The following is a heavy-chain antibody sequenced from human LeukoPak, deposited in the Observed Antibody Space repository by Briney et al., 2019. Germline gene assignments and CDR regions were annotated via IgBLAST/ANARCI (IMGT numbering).Heavy chain of an antibody. Sequence: GESLKISCKGSGYSFTSYWIGWVRQMPGKGLEWMGIIYPGDSDTRYSPSFQGQVTISADKSISTAYLQWSSLKASDTAMYYCARRGHIVVVTAIGDAFDIWGQGTMVTVSS. CDR3: ARRGHIVVVTAIGDAFDI. J-gene: IGHJ3*02. CDR2: IYPGDSDT. CDR1: GYSFTSYW. D-gene: IGHD2-21*02. V-gene: IGHV5-51*01.